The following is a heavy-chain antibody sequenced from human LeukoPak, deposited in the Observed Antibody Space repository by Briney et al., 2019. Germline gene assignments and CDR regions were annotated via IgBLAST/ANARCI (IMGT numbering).Heavy chain of an antibody. CDR3: TKGSSYNWNLFDH. CDR2: ISASGTT. Sequence: SETLSLTCTVSGGSMSDFYWSWIRQPAGKGLEWIGRISASGTTDYNPSLKRRLTMSVDTSKNQVSLRLSSVTAADTAMYYCTKGSSYNWNLFDHWGQGALVAVSS. D-gene: IGHD1-20*01. CDR1: GGSMSDFY. J-gene: IGHJ4*02. V-gene: IGHV4-4*07.